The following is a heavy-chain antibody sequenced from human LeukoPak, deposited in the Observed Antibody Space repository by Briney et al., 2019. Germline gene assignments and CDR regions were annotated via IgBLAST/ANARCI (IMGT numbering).Heavy chain of an antibody. J-gene: IGHJ6*03. CDR1: GGSFSGYY. D-gene: IGHD2-2*01. CDR2: INHSGST. Sequence: PSETLSVTCAVYGGSFSGYYWSWIGQPAGKGLEGIGEINHSGSTNYIPSLKSRVTISVDTSKNQFSLKLSSVTAADTAVYYCARDLVVPAARSPQSLWSGYYSSYYYYMDVWGKGTTVTVSS. CDR3: ARDLVVPAARSPQSLWSGYYSSYYYYMDV. V-gene: IGHV4-34*01.